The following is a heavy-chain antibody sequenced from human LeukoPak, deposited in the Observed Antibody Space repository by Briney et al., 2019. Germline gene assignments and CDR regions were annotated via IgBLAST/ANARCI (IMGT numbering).Heavy chain of an antibody. CDR1: GGSFSGYY. V-gene: IGHV4-34*01. D-gene: IGHD1-26*01. CDR3: ARVIYRGRSFDY. J-gene: IGHJ4*02. Sequence: NPSETLSLTCAVYGGSFSGYYWSWIRQPPGKGLEWIGEINHSGSTNYNPSLKSRVTISVDTSKNQFSLKLSSVTAADTAVYYCARVIYRGRSFDYWGQGTLVTVSS. CDR2: INHSGST.